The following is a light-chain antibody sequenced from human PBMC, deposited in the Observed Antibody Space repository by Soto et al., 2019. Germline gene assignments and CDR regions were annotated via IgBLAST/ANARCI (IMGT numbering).Light chain of an antibody. Sequence: DIQRTQSTSTLSVSVRYRVTITCLASQSISSWLAWYQQKPGKAPKLLIYDASSLESGVPSRFSGSGSGTEFTLTISSLQPDDFATYYCQQYNSYSRTLGQRSKVDIK. J-gene: IGKJ1*01. V-gene: IGKV1-5*01. CDR2: DAS. CDR1: QSISSW. CDR3: QQYNSYSRT.